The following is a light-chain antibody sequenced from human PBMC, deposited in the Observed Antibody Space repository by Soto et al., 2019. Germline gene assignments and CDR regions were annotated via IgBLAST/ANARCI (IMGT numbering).Light chain of an antibody. CDR3: QQSYSTPFT. V-gene: IGKV1-39*01. CDR1: QTISRH. CDR2: AAS. Sequence: DIQMTQSPSSLSASVGDRVTITCRASQTISRHLNWYQQEPGKAPKLLIYAASSLQSGVPSRFGGSGSGTDFTLTISTLQPEDFATYYCQQSYSTPFTFGPGTKVDVK. J-gene: IGKJ3*01.